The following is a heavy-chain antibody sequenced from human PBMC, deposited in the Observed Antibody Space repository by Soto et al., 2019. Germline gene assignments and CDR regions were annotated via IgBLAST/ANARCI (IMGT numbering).Heavy chain of an antibody. D-gene: IGHD5-18*01. Sequence: VGSLRLSCAASGFTFSDYYMSWIRQAPGKGLEWVSYISSSSSYTNYADSVKGRFTISRDNAKNSLYLQMNSLRAEDTAVYYCARPATAMVTPDYWGQGTLVTVSS. CDR1: GFTFSDYY. V-gene: IGHV3-11*06. CDR3: ARPATAMVTPDY. CDR2: ISSSSSYT. J-gene: IGHJ4*02.